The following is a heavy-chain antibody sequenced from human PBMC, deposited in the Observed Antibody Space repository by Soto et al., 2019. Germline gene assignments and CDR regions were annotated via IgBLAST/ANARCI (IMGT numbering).Heavy chain of an antibody. Sequence: QLQLQESGPGLVKPSETLSLTCSVSGGSISSSSYYWVWYRQPPGKGLEWIGSIHYSGSTYYNPSLKSRVTISVDTSKNQFSLKLSSVTAADTAVYYCAKSYGDYDQSYYLDVWGKGTTVTVSS. J-gene: IGHJ6*03. D-gene: IGHD4-17*01. CDR2: IHYSGST. CDR1: GGSISSSSYY. V-gene: IGHV4-39*01. CDR3: AKSYGDYDQSYYLDV.